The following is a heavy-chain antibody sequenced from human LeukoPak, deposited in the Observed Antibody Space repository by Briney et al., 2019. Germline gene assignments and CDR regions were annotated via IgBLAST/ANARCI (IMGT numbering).Heavy chain of an antibody. CDR3: ARDQRVGSGSNFDY. V-gene: IGHV3-30-3*01. D-gene: IGHD3-10*01. J-gene: IGHJ4*02. CDR2: ISYDGSNK. Sequence: PGGSLRLSCAASGFTFSSYAMHWVRQAPGKGLEWVAVISYDGSNKYYADSVKGRFTISRDNSKNTLYLQMNSLRAEDTAVYYCARDQRVGSGSNFDYWGQGTLVTVSS. CDR1: GFTFSSYA.